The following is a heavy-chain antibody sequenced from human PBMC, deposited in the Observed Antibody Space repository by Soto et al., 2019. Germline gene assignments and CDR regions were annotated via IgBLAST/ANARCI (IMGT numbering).Heavy chain of an antibody. CDR3: ARDSITIFGVVLYFDY. J-gene: IGHJ4*02. CDR2: IYYSGST. CDR1: GGSISSGGYY. D-gene: IGHD3-3*01. V-gene: IGHV4-61*08. Sequence: SETLSLTCTVSGGSISSGGYYWSWIRQHPGKGLEWIGYIYYSGSTNYNPSLKSRVTISVDTSKNQFSLKLSSVTAADTAVYYCARDSITIFGVVLYFDYWSQGTLVTVSS.